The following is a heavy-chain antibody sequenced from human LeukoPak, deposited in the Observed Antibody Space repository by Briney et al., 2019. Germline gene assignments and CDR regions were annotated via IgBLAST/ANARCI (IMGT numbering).Heavy chain of an antibody. CDR2: VLPIFNKT. CDR3: VRDGRKYYDSSVLDYFDY. D-gene: IGHD3-22*01. CDR1: GGTFSNYA. J-gene: IGHJ4*02. Sequence: GASVKVSCKASGGTFSNYAINWVRQAPGQGLERMGGVLPIFNKTNYAQKFQGRVTITTDEFTSAAYMELSSLRSEDTAVYYCVRDGRKYYDSSVLDYFDYWGQGTLVTVSS. V-gene: IGHV1-69*05.